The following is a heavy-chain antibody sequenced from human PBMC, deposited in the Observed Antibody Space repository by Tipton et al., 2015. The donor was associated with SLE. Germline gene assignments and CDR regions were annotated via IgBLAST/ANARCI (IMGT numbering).Heavy chain of an antibody. D-gene: IGHD3-10*01. Sequence: LRLSCAASGFTFSSYWMSWVRQAPGKGLEWVANIKPEGSETYYVASVKGQFTISRDNAKNSLYLQMNSLRDEDTAVYYCARGDYYSGSYHDAFDIWGQGTVVTVSS. V-gene: IGHV3-7*01. CDR3: ARGDYYSGSYHDAFDI. J-gene: IGHJ3*02. CDR1: GFTFSSYW. CDR2: IKPEGSET.